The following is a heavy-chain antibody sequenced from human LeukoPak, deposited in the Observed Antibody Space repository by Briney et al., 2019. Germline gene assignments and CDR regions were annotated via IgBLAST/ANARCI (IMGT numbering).Heavy chain of an antibody. J-gene: IGHJ4*02. D-gene: IGHD2-21*02. CDR2: IYYSGST. CDR3: ARGSPYCGGDCYIDY. CDR1: GGSISSYY. V-gene: IGHV4-59*01. Sequence: PLETLSLTCTVSGGSISSYYWSWIRQPSGKGLEWIGYIYYSGSTNYNPSLKSRVTISVDTSKNQFSLKLSSVTAADTAVYYCARGSPYCGGDCYIDYWGQGTLVTVSS.